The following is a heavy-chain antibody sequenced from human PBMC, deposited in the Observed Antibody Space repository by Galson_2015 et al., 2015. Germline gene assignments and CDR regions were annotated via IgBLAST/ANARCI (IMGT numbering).Heavy chain of an antibody. D-gene: IGHD3-10*01. CDR3: ARRVRGVNGYYFDY. CDR1: GYSFTSYW. J-gene: IGHJ4*02. CDR2: NSPGDADT. Sequence: QSGAEVMKPGESLKVSCTGSGYSFTSYWVGWVRQLPGKGLEWMGINSPGDADTRYSPSFPTQVSISAGKSINTAHLQWSSLKARDTAMYYCARRVRGVNGYYFDYWGQGTLVTVSS. V-gene: IGHV5-51*01.